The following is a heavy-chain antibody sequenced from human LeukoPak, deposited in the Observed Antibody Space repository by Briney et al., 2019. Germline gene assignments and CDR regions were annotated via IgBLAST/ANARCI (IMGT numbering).Heavy chain of an antibody. J-gene: IGHJ4*02. V-gene: IGHV3-23*01. D-gene: IGHD4-17*01. CDR2: ISGGGETT. CDR3: ARDYADYVGYFFFDY. Sequence: PGGSLRLSCAAPGFTFNNYAMNWVRQAPGKGLEWGSSISGGGETTYYADSAKGRFTISRDNSRNTLYLQMNSLRAEATAVYYCARDYADYVGYFFFDYWGQGTLVTVSS. CDR1: GFTFNNYA.